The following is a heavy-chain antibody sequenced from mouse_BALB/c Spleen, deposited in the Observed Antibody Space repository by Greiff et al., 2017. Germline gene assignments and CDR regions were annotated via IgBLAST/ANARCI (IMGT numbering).Heavy chain of an antibody. CDR3: ARDYGYEDAMDY. CDR1: GYSITSDYA. J-gene: IGHJ4*01. CDR2: ISYSGCT. V-gene: IGHV3-2*02. D-gene: IGHD1-2*01. Sequence: EVQRVESGPGLVKPSQSLSLTCTVSGYSITSDYAWYWIRQLPGNLLEWMGYISYSGCTSYNPSLKSRISNTRDTSKNQFFLQLNSVTTEDSASYYCARDYGYEDAMDYWGQGTSVTVSS.